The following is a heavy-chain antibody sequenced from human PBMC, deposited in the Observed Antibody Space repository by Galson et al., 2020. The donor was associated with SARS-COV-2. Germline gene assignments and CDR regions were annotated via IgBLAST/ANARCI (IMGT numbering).Heavy chain of an antibody. CDR2: ISYDGSNK. Sequence: GGSLRLSCAASGFTFSSYGMHWVRQAPGKGLEWVAVISYDGSNKYYADSLKGRFTISRDNSKNTLYLQMNSLRAEDTAVYYCAKDFGLRYFDWLFEDPSYYFDYWGQGTLVTVSS. V-gene: IGHV3-30*18. CDR1: GFTFSSYG. J-gene: IGHJ4*02. D-gene: IGHD3-9*01. CDR3: AKDFGLRYFDWLFEDPSYYFDY.